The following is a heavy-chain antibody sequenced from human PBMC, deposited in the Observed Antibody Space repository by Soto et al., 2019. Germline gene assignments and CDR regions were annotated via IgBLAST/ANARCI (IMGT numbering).Heavy chain of an antibody. Sequence: PGGSLRLSCAASGFTFSSCAMSWVRQAPGKGLEWVSAISGSGGDTYYADSVKGRFTISRDNSKNTLYLQMNSLRAEDTAVYYCAKRFCISNSCLYYFYYGMDVWGQGTTVAVS. CDR1: GFTFSSCA. CDR2: ISGSGGDT. CDR3: AKRFCISNSCLYYFYYGMDV. V-gene: IGHV3-23*01. D-gene: IGHD2-2*01. J-gene: IGHJ6*02.